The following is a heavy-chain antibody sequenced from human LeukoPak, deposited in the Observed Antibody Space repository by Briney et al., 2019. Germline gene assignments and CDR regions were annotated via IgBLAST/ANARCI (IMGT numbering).Heavy chain of an antibody. D-gene: IGHD3-22*01. J-gene: IGHJ4*02. Sequence: GGSLRLSCAASGFTFSSYAMHWVRQAPGKGLEWVAVISYDGSNKYYADSVKGRFTISRDNSKNTLYLQMNSLRAEDTAVYYCASGYYDSSGYPHYWGQGTLVTVSS. CDR2: ISYDGSNK. CDR1: GFTFSSYA. CDR3: ASGYYDSSGYPHY. V-gene: IGHV3-30-3*01.